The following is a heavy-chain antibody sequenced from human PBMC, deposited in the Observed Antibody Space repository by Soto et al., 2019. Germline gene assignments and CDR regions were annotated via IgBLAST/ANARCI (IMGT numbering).Heavy chain of an antibody. CDR1: GGTFSSYA. J-gene: IGHJ4*02. CDR2: IIPIFGTA. CDR3: ATSSEYKCTVVPTFVDY. Sequence: QVQLVQSGAEVKKPGSSVKVSCKASGGTFSSYAISWVRQAPGQGLEWMGGIIPIFGTANYAQKFQGRVTITADKSTSTVYMEVSSLISEGTAVYYCATSSEYKCTVVPTFVDYWGQGTLVTVSS. V-gene: IGHV1-69*06. D-gene: IGHD3-16*01.